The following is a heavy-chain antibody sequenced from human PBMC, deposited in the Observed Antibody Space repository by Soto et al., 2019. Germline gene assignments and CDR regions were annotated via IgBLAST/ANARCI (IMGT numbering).Heavy chain of an antibody. V-gene: IGHV3-30-3*01. CDR2: ISYDGSNK. D-gene: IGHD1-26*01. Sequence: QVQLVESGGGVVQPGRSLRLSCAASGFTFSSYAMHWVRQAPGKGLEWVAVISYDGSNKYYADSVKGRFTISRDNSKNSLYLQMNSLRAEDTAVCSCAREGVVGATLGVAEYFQHWGQGTLVTVSS. CDR1: GFTFSSYA. CDR3: AREGVVGATLGVAEYFQH. J-gene: IGHJ1*01.